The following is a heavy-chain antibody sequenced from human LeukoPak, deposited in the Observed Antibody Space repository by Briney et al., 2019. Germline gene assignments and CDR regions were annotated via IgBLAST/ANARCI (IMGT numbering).Heavy chain of an antibody. V-gene: IGHV3-15*01. D-gene: IGHD4-23*01. Sequence: PGGSLRLSCAASGFTFSNAWMSWVRQAPGKGLEWVGRIKSKTDGGTTDYAAPVKGRFTISRDDSKSIAYLQMNSLKTEDTAVYYCTRAATVVTSWDAFDIWGQGTMVTVSS. CDR1: GFTFSNAW. CDR2: IKSKTDGGTT. J-gene: IGHJ3*02. CDR3: TRAATVVTSWDAFDI.